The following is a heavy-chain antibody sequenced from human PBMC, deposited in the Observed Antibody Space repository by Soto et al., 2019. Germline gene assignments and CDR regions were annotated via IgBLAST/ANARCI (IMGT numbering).Heavy chain of an antibody. D-gene: IGHD6-13*01. J-gene: IGHJ4*02. V-gene: IGHV3-33*01. CDR3: ARDWWEEPAGKETVSQFDY. CDR1: GFAFSNYD. Sequence: LRRSCTASGFAFSNYDMHWVRQAPCGGLERVAVLWSDGTKKFYAGSVRGRFTITRENYKYTIYLQMSSMRVEATAVYYCARDWWEEPAGKETVSQFDYWGQGTLVTVSS. CDR2: LWSDGTKK.